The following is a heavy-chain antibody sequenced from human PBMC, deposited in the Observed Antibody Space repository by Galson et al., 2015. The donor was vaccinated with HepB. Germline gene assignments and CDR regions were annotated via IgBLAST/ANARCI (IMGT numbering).Heavy chain of an antibody. CDR1: GYTFSSNA. Sequence: SVKVSCKASGYTFSSNAMHWVRQAPGQRLAWMGWINVGNGDTKYSQKFQGRVTITRDTCASTVHMELSSLRSEDTAVYYCARDKRGDYSNSLWYYYGMDVWGQGTTVIVPS. CDR2: INVGNGDT. J-gene: IGHJ6*02. CDR3: ARDKRGDYSNSLWYYYGMDV. V-gene: IGHV1-3*01. D-gene: IGHD4-11*01.